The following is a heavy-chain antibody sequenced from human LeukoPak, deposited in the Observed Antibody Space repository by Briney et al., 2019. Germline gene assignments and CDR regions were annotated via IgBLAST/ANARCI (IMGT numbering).Heavy chain of an antibody. CDR1: GFTFSSYA. J-gene: IGHJ4*02. Sequence: PGGSLRLSRTASGFTFSSYAMTWVRQAPGKGLEWVAFTRSDGSDKYYRDSVKGRFTISRDNSKNTLYLQMNSLRAEDTAVYYCGKHDSASDYWGQGTLVTVSS. D-gene: IGHD1-26*01. CDR3: GKHDSASDY. V-gene: IGHV3-30*02. CDR2: TRSDGSDK.